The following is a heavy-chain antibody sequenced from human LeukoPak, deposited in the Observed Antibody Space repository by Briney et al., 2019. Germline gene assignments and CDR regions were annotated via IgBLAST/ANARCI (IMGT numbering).Heavy chain of an antibody. V-gene: IGHV4-39*01. CDR3: ARPRDSSGYYSS. CDR2: IYYSGST. J-gene: IGHJ5*02. Sequence: SETLFLTCTVSGGSISSSSYYWGWIRQPPGKGMEWIGSIYYSGSTYYNPSLKSRVTISVDTSKNQFSLKLSSVTAADTAVYYCARPRDSSGYYSSWGQGTLVTVSS. D-gene: IGHD3-22*01. CDR1: GGSISSSSYY.